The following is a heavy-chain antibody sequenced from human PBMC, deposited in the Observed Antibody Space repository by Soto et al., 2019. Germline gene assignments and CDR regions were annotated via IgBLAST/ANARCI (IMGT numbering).Heavy chain of an antibody. J-gene: IGHJ4*02. Sequence: EIQLVESGGGLVQPGGSLRLSCAASGFTFSTYDMHWVRQTTGKGLEWVSAISAAGDTFYGGSVKGRFTISRENAKNSLYLQMNSLRVGDTAVYFCAKEASACSDGLCEFDYWGQGTLVTVSS. D-gene: IGHD2-8*01. CDR3: AKEASACSDGLCEFDY. CDR1: GFTFSTYD. V-gene: IGHV3-13*01. CDR2: ISAAGDT.